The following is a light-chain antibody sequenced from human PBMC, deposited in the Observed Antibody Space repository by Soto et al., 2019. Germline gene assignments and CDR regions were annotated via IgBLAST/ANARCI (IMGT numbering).Light chain of an antibody. J-gene: IGLJ1*01. CDR3: SSYSVSTAYL. V-gene: IGLV2-14*01. CDR1: SSDVGGYDY. CDR2: EVS. Sequence: ALTQPASVSGSPGQSITISCTGTSSDVGGYDYVSWYQLHPGKAPKLMVFEVSNRPSGVSYRFSGSKSGNTASLTISGLQAEDEADYFCSSYSVSTAYLFGTGTKVTVL.